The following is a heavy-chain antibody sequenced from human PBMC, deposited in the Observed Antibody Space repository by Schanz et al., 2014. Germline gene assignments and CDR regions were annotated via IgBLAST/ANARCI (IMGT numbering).Heavy chain of an antibody. V-gene: IGHV3-30*02. CDR3: AKAGSGWSTAGYYY. CDR1: GFTFSDYY. D-gene: IGHD6-19*01. CDR2: IRFDGSDK. Sequence: PGGSLRLSCAASGFTFSDYYMSWIRQAPGKGLEWVTFIRFDGSDKYYADSVKGRFSVSRDNSKNTLYLQMNSLRAEDTAVYYCAKAGSGWSTAGYYYWGQGTLVAVSS. J-gene: IGHJ4*02.